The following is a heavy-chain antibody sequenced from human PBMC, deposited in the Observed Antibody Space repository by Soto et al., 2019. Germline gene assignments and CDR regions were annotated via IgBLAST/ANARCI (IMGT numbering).Heavy chain of an antibody. Sequence: GGSLRLSCAASGFTFSSYWMSWVRQAPGKGLEWVANIKQDGSEKYYVDSVKGRFTISRDNAKNSLYLQMNSLRAEDTAVYYCARDDYGYYYYYGMDVWGQGTTVTVSS. J-gene: IGHJ6*02. CDR1: GFTFSSYW. D-gene: IGHD4-17*01. CDR2: IKQDGSEK. V-gene: IGHV3-7*01. CDR3: ARDDYGYYYYYGMDV.